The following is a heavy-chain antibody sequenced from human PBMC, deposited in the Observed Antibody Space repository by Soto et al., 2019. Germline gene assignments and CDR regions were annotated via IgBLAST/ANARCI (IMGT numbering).Heavy chain of an antibody. Sequence: QAQLVQSGAEVKEPGASVKVSCKASGYTFTTYGIHWVRQAPGQRPEWMGWINAGNGNTKYSQKFQGRVTITRDTSASTLYMEVSSLSSEDTAVYYCARDGDHSDYGFPVWGQGTLVTVSS. CDR1: GYTFTTYG. V-gene: IGHV1-3*01. J-gene: IGHJ4*02. D-gene: IGHD3-16*01. CDR3: ARDGDHSDYGFPV. CDR2: INAGNGNT.